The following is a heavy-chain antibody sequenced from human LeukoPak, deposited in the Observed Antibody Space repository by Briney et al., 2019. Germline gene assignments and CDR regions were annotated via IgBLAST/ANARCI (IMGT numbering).Heavy chain of an antibody. CDR3: ARENRITMIVVVISYYYGMDV. D-gene: IGHD3-22*01. V-gene: IGHV3-30*02. J-gene: IGHJ6*02. Sequence: PAGSLRLSCAASGFTFSSYGMHWVRQAPGKGLEWVACIRYDGSNKYYADSVKGRFTISRDNPKNTLYLQMNSLRAEDTAVYYCARENRITMIVVVISYYYGMDVWGQGTTVTVSS. CDR1: GFTFSSYG. CDR2: IRYDGSNK.